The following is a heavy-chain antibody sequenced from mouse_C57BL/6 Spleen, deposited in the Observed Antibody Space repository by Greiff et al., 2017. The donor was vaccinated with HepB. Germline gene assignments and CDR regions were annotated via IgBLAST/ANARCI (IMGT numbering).Heavy chain of an antibody. J-gene: IGHJ1*03. CDR2: ISSGSSTI. D-gene: IGHD1-1*01. CDR1: GFTFSDYG. Sequence: EVQLVESGGGLVKPGGSLKLSCAASGFTFSDYGMHWVRQAPEKGLEWVAYISSGSSTIYYADTVKGRFTISRDNAKNTLFLQMTSLRTEDTAMYYCARKDYGSSYEWYFDVWGTGTTVTVSS. V-gene: IGHV5-17*01. CDR3: ARKDYGSSYEWYFDV.